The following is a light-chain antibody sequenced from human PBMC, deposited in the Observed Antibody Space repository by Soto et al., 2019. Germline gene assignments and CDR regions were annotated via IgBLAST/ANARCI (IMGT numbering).Light chain of an antibody. V-gene: IGKV1-39*01. CDR3: QQSYRSRT. J-gene: IGKJ1*01. CDR2: AAS. Sequence: DIQMTQSPSSLSASVGDRVTITCRASQSINSNLNWYQQKPGTVPKLLIYAASRLQSGVPSRFSGSGSGTDFTLTISSLQPEDFATYYCQQSYRSRTFGQGTKVEIK. CDR1: QSINSN.